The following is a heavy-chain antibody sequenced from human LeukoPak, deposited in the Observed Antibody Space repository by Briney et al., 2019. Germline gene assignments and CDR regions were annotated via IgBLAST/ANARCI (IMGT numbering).Heavy chain of an antibody. D-gene: IGHD5-18*01. J-gene: IGHJ3*02. CDR2: IYYSGST. CDR3: ASGLWIQNAFDI. V-gene: IGHV4-59*01. CDR1: GGSISSYY. Sequence: SETLSLTCTVSGGSISSYYWSWIRQPPGKGLEWIGYIYYSGSTNYNPSLKSRVTISVDTSKNQFSLKLSSVTAADTAVYYCASGLWIQNAFDIWGQGTMVTVSS.